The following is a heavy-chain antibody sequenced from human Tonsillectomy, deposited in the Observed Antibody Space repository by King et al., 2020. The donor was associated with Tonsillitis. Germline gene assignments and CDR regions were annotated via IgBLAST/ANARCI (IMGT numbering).Heavy chain of an antibody. CDR2: IYHSGNT. CDR3: ARVKGYSGYIAPLDD. CDR1: GYSISSGFY. D-gene: IGHD5-12*01. V-gene: IGHV4-38-2*02. Sequence: QLQESGPGLVKPSETLSLTCTVSGYSISSGFYWGWIRQPPGKGLEWIGHIYHSGNTYYNPPLKSRVTISVDTSKNQFSLKLSSVTAADTAVYYCARVKGYSGYIAPLDDWGQGTLVTVSS. J-gene: IGHJ4*02.